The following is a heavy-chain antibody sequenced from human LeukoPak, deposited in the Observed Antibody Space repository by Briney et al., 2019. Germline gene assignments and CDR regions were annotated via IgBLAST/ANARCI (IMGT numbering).Heavy chain of an antibody. CDR2: ISGSGGST. V-gene: IGHV3-23*01. CDR1: GFTFSSYA. CDR3: ARGPGSGWYYFDY. D-gene: IGHD6-19*01. J-gene: IGHJ4*02. Sequence: GGSLRLSCAASGFTFSSYAMSWVRQAPGKGLEWVSAISGSGGSTYYADSVKGRFTISRENAKNSLYLQMNSLRAEDTAVYYCARGPGSGWYYFDYWGQGTLVTVSS.